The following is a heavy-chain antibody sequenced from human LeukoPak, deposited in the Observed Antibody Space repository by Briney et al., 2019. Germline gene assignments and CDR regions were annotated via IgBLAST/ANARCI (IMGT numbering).Heavy chain of an antibody. CDR3: ARGHQPPYYGMDV. V-gene: IGHV1-69*02. CDR2: IIPILGIA. CDR1: GGTFSSYT. Sequence: GSSVKVSCKASGGTFSSYTISWVRQAPGQGLEWMGRIIPILGIASYAQKFQGRVMITADKSTSTAYMELSSLRSEDTAVFYCARGHQPPYYGMDVWGQGTTVTVSS. J-gene: IGHJ6*02.